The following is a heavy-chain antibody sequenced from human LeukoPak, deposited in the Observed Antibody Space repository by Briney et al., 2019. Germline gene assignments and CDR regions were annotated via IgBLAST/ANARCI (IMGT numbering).Heavy chain of an antibody. Sequence: ASVKVSCKASGYTFTSYAINWVRQAPGQGFEWLGWINTNTGNPTYAQGFTGRFVFSLDTSVSTAHLQISSLKAEDTAVYFCARGRGASSGSGSHGTTSSYYMDVWGKGTTVTVSS. CDR2: INTNTGNP. CDR1: GYTFTSYA. D-gene: IGHD3-10*01. CDR3: ARGRGASSGSGSHGTTSSYYMDV. J-gene: IGHJ6*03. V-gene: IGHV7-4-1*02.